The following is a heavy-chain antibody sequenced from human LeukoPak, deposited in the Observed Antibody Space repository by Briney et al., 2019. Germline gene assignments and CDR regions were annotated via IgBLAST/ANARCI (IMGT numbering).Heavy chain of an antibody. CDR2: IGTAGAT. J-gene: IGHJ4*02. V-gene: IGHV3-13*04. D-gene: IGHD1-14*01. CDR3: ARGEPVSFNY. Sequence: PGGSERLSCAASGFTFSSYDMHWFRQATGKGLEWVSAIGTAGATDYPGSVKGRFTIPRENAKHSLYLQMNSLRAGDTAVYYCARGEPVSFNYWGQATLVTVSS. CDR1: GFTFSSYD.